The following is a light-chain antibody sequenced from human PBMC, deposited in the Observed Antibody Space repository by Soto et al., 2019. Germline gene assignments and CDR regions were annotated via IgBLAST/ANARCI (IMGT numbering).Light chain of an antibody. Sequence: QSALTQPASVSGSPGQSITISCTGTRSDIGTYNYVSWYQQHPGKAPKLIIYDVSNRPSGVSDRFSGSKSGNTASLTVSGLQAEDEGDYYCNSFTSATSTTPYVFGTGTKLTVL. V-gene: IGLV2-14*01. CDR3: NSFTSATSTTPYV. CDR1: RSDIGTYNY. J-gene: IGLJ1*01. CDR2: DVS.